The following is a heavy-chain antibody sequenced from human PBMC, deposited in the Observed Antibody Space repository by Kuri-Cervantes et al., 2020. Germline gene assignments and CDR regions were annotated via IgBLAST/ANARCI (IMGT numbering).Heavy chain of an antibody. V-gene: IGHV3-74*01. D-gene: IGHD5-12*01. CDR3: ARGSTGYGNFDY. Sequence: GGSLRLSCAASGFTFSSYGMHWVRQAPGKGLVWVSRINGDETSTSCADSVKGRFTISRDNAKNTLYLQMHSLGAEDTAVYYCARGSTGYGNFDYWGRGTLVTVSS. CDR1: GFTFSSYG. CDR2: INGDETST. J-gene: IGHJ4*02.